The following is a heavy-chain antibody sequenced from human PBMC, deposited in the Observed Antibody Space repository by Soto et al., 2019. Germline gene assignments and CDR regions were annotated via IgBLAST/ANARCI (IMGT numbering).Heavy chain of an antibody. CDR3: ARGSSIAGLYYGMDV. Sequence: SSETLPLTCTVSGGSISSGGYYWTWIRQRPGKGLEWIGYNYYSGITYYNPSLKSRVTISLDTSKNQFSLKLSSVTAADTAVYYCARGSSIAGLYYGMDVWGQGTTVTVSS. J-gene: IGHJ6*02. D-gene: IGHD6-6*01. CDR1: GGSISSGGYY. V-gene: IGHV4-31*03. CDR2: NYYSGIT.